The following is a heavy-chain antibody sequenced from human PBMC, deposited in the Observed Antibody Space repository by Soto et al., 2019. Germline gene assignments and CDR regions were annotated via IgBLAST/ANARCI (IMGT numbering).Heavy chain of an antibody. J-gene: IGHJ4*02. CDR1: GFTFSDYS. D-gene: IGHD1-26*01. Sequence: GGSLRLSCAASGFTFSDYSMHWVRQAPGKGLEWVAVVSHDGRNTFYADSVKGRFTISRDNSKNTLYLHMNSLRAEDTAVYYCAKMYSGSSPLQYWGQGTLVTVSS. V-gene: IGHV3-30*14. CDR3: AKMYSGSSPLQY. CDR2: VSHDGRNT.